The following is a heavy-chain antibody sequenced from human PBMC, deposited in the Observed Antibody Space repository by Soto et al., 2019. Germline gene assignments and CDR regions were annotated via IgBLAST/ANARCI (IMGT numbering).Heavy chain of an antibody. J-gene: IGHJ6*03. CDR2: ISGSGGST. V-gene: IGHV3-23*01. CDR3: AKDRRVDSWSGYPRYMVV. D-gene: IGHD3-3*01. Sequence: EVQLLESGGGLVQPGGSLRLSCAASGFTFSSYAMSWVRQAPGKGLEWVSAISGSGGSTYYADSVKGRFTISRNTSKNTLYLEMNSLTAEDTAVNYCAKDRRVDSWSGYPRYMVVWGKGTTVTFSS. CDR1: GFTFSSYA.